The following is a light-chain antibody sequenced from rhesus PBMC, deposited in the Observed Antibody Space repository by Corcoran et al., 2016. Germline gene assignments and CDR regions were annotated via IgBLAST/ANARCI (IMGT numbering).Light chain of an antibody. CDR2: KAS. CDR3: QHNYGTPLT. CDR1: QSVSSW. Sequence: DIQMTQSPSSLSASVGDTVIITCRASQSVSSWLAWYQQNPGKAPKLLSYKASTLQNGVPSRFSGSGSVTDYTFTISSLQSDDVATYYCQHNYGTPLTFGGGTKVEIK. V-gene: IGKV1-22*01. J-gene: IGKJ4*01.